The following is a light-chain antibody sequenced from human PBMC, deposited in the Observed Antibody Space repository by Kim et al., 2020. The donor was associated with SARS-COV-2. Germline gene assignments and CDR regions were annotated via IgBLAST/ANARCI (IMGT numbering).Light chain of an antibody. CDR1: QDISND. J-gene: IGKJ2*03. Sequence: AALGDRVTITVQASQDISNDLNWYQQKAGKAPKRLIYDASNLERGVSSRFIGSGSGTDFTFTISSLQPEDIATYYCQQYDYLPPYSFGQGTKLEI. CDR3: QQYDYLPPYS. V-gene: IGKV1-33*01. CDR2: DAS.